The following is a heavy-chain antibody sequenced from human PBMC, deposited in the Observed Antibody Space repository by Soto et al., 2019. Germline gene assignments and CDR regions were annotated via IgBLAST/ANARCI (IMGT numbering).Heavy chain of an antibody. D-gene: IGHD4-17*01. CDR3: ARDPLRRYDY. V-gene: IGHV3-7*01. J-gene: IGHJ4*02. Sequence: GGSLRLSCAASGFIFSDYWMTWVRQAPGRGLEWVATINQHGTEKFYVDSVEGRFTISRDNAKNSLCLQMNNLRTEDTAVYYCARDPLRRYDYWGQGTLVTVSS. CDR1: GFIFSDYW. CDR2: INQHGTEK.